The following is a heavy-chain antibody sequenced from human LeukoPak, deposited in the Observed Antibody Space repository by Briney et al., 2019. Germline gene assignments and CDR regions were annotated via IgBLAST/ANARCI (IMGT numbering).Heavy chain of an antibody. D-gene: IGHD5-18*01. V-gene: IGHV3-33*01. Sequence: GGSVRLFCRACGFTFNIYDVHGPRRARGRGVECVAVIWYDRSNIYYADSVKGRFTISRDNSKNTLYLQMNSLRAEDTAVYYCARDWDTASYYFDYWGQGTLVTVSS. CDR1: GFTFNIYD. CDR2: IWYDRSNI. CDR3: ARDWDTASYYFDY. J-gene: IGHJ4*02.